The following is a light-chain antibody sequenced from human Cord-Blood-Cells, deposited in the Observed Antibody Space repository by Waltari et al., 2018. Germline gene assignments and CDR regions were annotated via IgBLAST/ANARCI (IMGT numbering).Light chain of an antibody. V-gene: IGKV1-39*01. CDR3: QQSYSTPPIT. Sequence: DIQMTKSPSSLSASVGDRVTITCRASQSISSYLNWYQQNPGKAPKLMIYAASSLQSGVPSRFSGSGSGTDFTLTISSLQPEDFATYYCQQSYSTPPITFGQGTRLEIK. CDR1: QSISSY. J-gene: IGKJ5*01. CDR2: AAS.